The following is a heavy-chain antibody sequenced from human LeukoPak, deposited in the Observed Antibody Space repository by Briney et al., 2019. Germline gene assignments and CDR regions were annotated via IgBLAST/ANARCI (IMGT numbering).Heavy chain of an antibody. Sequence: SETLSLTCTVSGGSIGSYYWSWIRQPPGKGLEWIGYIYYSGSTNYNPSLKSRVTISVDTSKNQFSLKLSSVTAADTAVYYCARASRKGGYFDYWGQGTLVTVSS. CDR1: GGSIGSYY. J-gene: IGHJ4*02. V-gene: IGHV4-59*01. D-gene: IGHD3-16*01. CDR3: ARASRKGGYFDY. CDR2: IYYSGST.